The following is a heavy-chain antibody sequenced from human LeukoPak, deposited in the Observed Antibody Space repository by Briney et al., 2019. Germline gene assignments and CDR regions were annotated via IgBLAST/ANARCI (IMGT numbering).Heavy chain of an antibody. Sequence: PSDTLSLTCTVSGGPISSYYWSWLRQPAGKGLEWIGRIYIRGSTNYNPSLKSRVTMSLDTSKNQFSLKLRSVTAADMAVYYCARDERTMGVVDYWGQGILVTVSS. CDR2: IYIRGST. D-gene: IGHD3-10*01. CDR1: GGPISSYY. CDR3: ARDERTMGVVDY. J-gene: IGHJ4*02. V-gene: IGHV4-4*07.